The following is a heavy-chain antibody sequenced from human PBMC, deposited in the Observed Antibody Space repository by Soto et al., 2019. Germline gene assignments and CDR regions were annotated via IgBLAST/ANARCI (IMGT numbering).Heavy chain of an antibody. CDR2: IDPSDSYT. V-gene: IGHV5-10-1*01. Sequence: GESLKISCKGSGYSFNRYWISWVRQMPGKGLEWMGRIDPSDSYTNYSPSFQGHVTISADKSISTAYLQWSSLKASDTAMYYCAREDVVGATFDAFDIWGQGTMVTVSS. CDR1: GYSFNRYW. D-gene: IGHD1-26*01. J-gene: IGHJ3*02. CDR3: AREDVVGATFDAFDI.